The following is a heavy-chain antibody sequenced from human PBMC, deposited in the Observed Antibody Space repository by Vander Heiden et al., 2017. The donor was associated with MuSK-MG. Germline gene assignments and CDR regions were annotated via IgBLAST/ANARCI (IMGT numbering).Heavy chain of an antibody. CDR2: ISSSGSTI. CDR3: ARDRGYSSSSSDY. D-gene: IGHD6-6*01. Sequence: QVQLVESGGDLVKPGGSLRLSCAASEFTFRDYSMSWIRQAPGKGLEWVSYISSSGSTIYYADSVKGRFTISRDNAKNSLYLQMNSLRAEDTAVYYCARDRGYSSSSSDYWGQGTLVTVSS. V-gene: IGHV3-11*01. CDR1: EFTFRDYS. J-gene: IGHJ4*02.